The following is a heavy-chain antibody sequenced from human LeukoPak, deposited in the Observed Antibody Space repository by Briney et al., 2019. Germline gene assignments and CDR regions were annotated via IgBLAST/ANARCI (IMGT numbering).Heavy chain of an antibody. CDR1: VESISGFY. V-gene: IGHV4-59*01. CDR2: IYYSGST. J-gene: IGHJ4*02. D-gene: IGHD2-21*01. CDR3: ARGVVIAPQTFDY. Sequence: SETLSLTCTVSVESISGFYWTWIRQPPGKGLGWIGYIYYSGSTNYNPSLKSRVTIPVDTSKNQFSLKLSSVTAADTAVYYCARGVVIAPQTFDYWGQGTLVTVSS.